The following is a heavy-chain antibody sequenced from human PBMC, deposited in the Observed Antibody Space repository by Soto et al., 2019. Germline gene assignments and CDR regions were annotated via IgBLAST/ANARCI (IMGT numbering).Heavy chain of an antibody. CDR3: AREVQVHTPAFVY. CDR2: ISPMFGAA. V-gene: IGHV1-69*19. J-gene: IGHJ4*02. CDR1: GGTFNTYA. D-gene: IGHD3-10*01. Sequence: QVQLVQSGAEMKKPGSSVKVSCQSSGGTFNTYAMNWVRQAPGQGPEWMGDISPMFGAANYAPKFQGRVTITADESTGTSYMQLSSLTXXXTALYFCAREVQVHTPAFVYWGQGTLVTVSS.